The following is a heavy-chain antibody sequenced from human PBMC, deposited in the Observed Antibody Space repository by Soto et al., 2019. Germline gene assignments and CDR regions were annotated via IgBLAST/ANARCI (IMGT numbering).Heavy chain of an antibody. J-gene: IGHJ3*02. CDR1: GGPISSYY. Sequence: QVQLQESGPGLVKPSETLSLTCTVSGGPISSYYWSWIRQPPGKGLEWIGYIYYRGSTNYNPSLKSPITISVETSKTQFSLKLRSVTAADTAVYYCARVWGGAFDIWGQVTMVTVSS. V-gene: IGHV4-59*01. CDR2: IYYRGST. D-gene: IGHD3-10*01. CDR3: ARVWGGAFDI.